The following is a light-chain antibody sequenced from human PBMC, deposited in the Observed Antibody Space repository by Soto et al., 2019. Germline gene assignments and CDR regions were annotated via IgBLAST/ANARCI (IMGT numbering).Light chain of an antibody. Sequence: QSALAQPRSVSGSPGQSVTISCTGTSSDVGGYNYVSWYQQHPGKAPKLMIYDVSKRPSGVPDRFSGSKSGNTASLTISGLQAEDEADYYCCSYAGSYPYLFGDGTKVTV. CDR3: CSYAGSYPYL. V-gene: IGLV2-11*01. CDR2: DVS. CDR1: SSDVGGYNY. J-gene: IGLJ1*01.